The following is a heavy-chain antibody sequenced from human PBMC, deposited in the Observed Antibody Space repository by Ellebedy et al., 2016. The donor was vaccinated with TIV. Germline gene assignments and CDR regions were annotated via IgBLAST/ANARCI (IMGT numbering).Heavy chain of an antibody. CDR2: IHYTGAS. CDR1: GDNVNSHF. D-gene: IGHD2-21*02. CDR3: ARLGMCGSDCYSFDF. Sequence: MPSETLSLTCTVLGDNVNSHFWSRVRQPPGKGPEYIGFIHYTGASNYNPSLKTRATLSVDSSRNQLSLNLYSVTAADTAAYYCARLGMCGSDCYSFDFWGPGSLVTVS. J-gene: IGHJ4*02. V-gene: IGHV4-59*02.